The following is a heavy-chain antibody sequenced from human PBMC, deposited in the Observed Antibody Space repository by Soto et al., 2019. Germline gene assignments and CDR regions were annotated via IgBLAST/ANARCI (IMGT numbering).Heavy chain of an antibody. CDR3: ARATYDYVWGSYRPPRQTYSFDY. CDR2: INHSGGT. CDR1: GGSVSGYY. V-gene: IGHV4-34*01. J-gene: IGHJ4*02. Sequence: SETLSLTCAVYGGSVSGYYWSWIRQPPGKGLEWIGEINHSGGTNYNPSLKSRVTISVDTSKNQFSLKLSSVTAADTAVYYCARATYDYVWGSYRPPRQTYSFDYWGQGTLFPVSP. D-gene: IGHD3-16*02.